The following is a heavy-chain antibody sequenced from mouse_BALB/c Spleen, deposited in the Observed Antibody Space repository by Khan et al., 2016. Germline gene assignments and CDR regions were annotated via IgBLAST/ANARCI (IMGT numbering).Heavy chain of an antibody. J-gene: IGHJ4*01. CDR1: GYTFTRFW. CDR2: INPGSNYT. CDR3: ARWGYGNYLYQAMDY. Sequence: QVQLQQSGAELAKPGASVKMSCTASGYTFTRFWMHWVKQRPGQGLEWIGYINPGSNYTDYNQNFKDKSTLTADKSSSTAYMLLSSLTSEDSAVYFCARWGYGNYLYQAMDYWGQGISVTVSS. D-gene: IGHD2-10*02. V-gene: IGHV1-7*01.